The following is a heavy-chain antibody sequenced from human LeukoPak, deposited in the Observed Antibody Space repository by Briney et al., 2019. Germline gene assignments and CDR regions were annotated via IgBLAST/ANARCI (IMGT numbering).Heavy chain of an antibody. V-gene: IGHV5-51*01. D-gene: IGHD3-10*01. CDR2: IYPGDSDT. Sequence: GESLKISCKGSGYNFTNYWIGWVRQMPGKGLEWVGIIYPGDSDTRYSPAFQGQVTISADKSISTAYLQWNSPKASDTAMYYCARHYGSGNPWVDPWGQGTLVTVSS. CDR1: GYNFTNYW. J-gene: IGHJ5*02. CDR3: ARHYGSGNPWVDP.